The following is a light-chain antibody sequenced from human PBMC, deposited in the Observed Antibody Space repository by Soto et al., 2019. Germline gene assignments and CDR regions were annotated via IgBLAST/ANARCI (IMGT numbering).Light chain of an antibody. CDR1: SSDVGGYNY. CDR3: SSYTRSSTVV. J-gene: IGLJ2*01. Sequence: QSALTQPASVSGSPGQSITISCTGTSSDVGGYNYVCWYQQHPGKAPKLMIYDVSNRPSGVSDRFSGSKSGNTASLTISGLQADDEADYYCSSYTRSSTVVFGGGTKLTVL. CDR2: DVS. V-gene: IGLV2-14*01.